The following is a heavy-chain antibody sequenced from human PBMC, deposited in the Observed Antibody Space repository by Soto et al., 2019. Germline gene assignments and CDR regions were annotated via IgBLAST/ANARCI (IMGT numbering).Heavy chain of an antibody. CDR3: SRLDTATLVHLY. CDR1: GGSISSYY. J-gene: IGHJ4*02. CDR2: IYYSGST. V-gene: IGHV4-59*08. Sequence: PSETPSLTFTVSGGSISSYYWSWIRQPPGKGLEWIGYIYYSGSTNYNPSLNSRVTISVDTSKNQFSLKLNSVTAADTAVYYCSRLDTATLVHLYWGQGTLVTVSS. D-gene: IGHD5-18*01.